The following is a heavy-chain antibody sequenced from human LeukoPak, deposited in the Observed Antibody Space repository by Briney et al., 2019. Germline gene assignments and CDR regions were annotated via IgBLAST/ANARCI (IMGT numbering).Heavy chain of an antibody. Sequence: ETLSLTCTVSGASISNYYWSWIRQPPGKGPEWIGYIYYSGSTNYNPSLKSRVTISVDTSKNQFSLKLSSVTAADTAVYYCARGAYYYDSSGYYYGRYFDLWGGGTRVPVSS. D-gene: IGHD3-22*01. CDR2: IYYSGST. J-gene: IGHJ2*01. CDR1: GASISNYY. CDR3: ARGAYYYDSSGYYYGRYFDL. V-gene: IGHV4-59*01.